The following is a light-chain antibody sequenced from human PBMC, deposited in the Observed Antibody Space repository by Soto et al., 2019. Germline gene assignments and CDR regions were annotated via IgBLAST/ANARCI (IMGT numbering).Light chain of an antibody. CDR1: SSDVGGYDY. Sequence: QCVLTQPPSASGSPGQSVTISCTGTSSDVGGYDYVSWYQQHPGKAPKLIIYEVTERPSGVPDRFSGSKSGNTASLTVSGLQSEYEANYYCSSYAGNDRLGVFGGGTKLTVL. CDR3: SSYAGNDRLGV. V-gene: IGLV2-8*01. CDR2: EVT. J-gene: IGLJ2*01.